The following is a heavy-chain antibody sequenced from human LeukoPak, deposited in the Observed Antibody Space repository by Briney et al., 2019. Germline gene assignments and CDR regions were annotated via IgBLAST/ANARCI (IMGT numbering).Heavy chain of an antibody. CDR2: ISRSSSYI. V-gene: IGHV3-21*01. J-gene: IGHJ4*02. D-gene: IGHD4-11*01. Sequence: GGSLRLSCAASGFTFSSYNMNWVRQAPGKGLEWVSSISRSSSYIDYADSLKGRFTISRDNAKNSLYLQMNSLRAEDTAVYYCARVMTTVDRPIDYWGRGTLVTVSS. CDR1: GFTFSSYN. CDR3: ARVMTTVDRPIDY.